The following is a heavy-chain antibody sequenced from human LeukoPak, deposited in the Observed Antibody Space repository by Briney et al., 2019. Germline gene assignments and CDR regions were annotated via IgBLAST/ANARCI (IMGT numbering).Heavy chain of an antibody. J-gene: IGHJ4*02. CDR3: VREGGYNHFDY. CDR2: ISSSAGTM. V-gene: IGHV3-48*03. D-gene: IGHD5-24*01. Sequence: GGSLRLSCAASGFTFSTYEMNWVRQAPGKGLEWVSYISSSAGTMYYADSVTGRFTVSRDNAKNSLYLQLNSLRAEDTAVYCCVREGGYNHFDYWGQGTLVTVSS. CDR1: GFTFSTYE.